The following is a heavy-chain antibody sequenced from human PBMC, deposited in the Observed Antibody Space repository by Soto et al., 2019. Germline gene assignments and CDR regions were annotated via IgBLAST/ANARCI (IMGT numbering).Heavy chain of an antibody. V-gene: IGHV1-18*01. CDR3: ARLSKLLPYGDYVSGDY. J-gene: IGHJ4*02. D-gene: IGHD4-17*01. CDR2: ISAYNGNT. Sequence: GASVKVSCKASGYTFTSYGISWVRQAPGQGLEWMGWISAYNGNTNYAQKLQGRVTMTTDTSTSTAYMELRSLRSDDTAVYYCARLSKLLPYGDYVSGDYWGQGTLVTVSS. CDR1: GYTFTSYG.